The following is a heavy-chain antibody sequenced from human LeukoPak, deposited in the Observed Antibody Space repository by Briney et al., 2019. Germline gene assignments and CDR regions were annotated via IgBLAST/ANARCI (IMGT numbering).Heavy chain of an antibody. J-gene: IGHJ4*02. CDR1: GGSFSGYY. Sequence: SETLSLTCAVYGGSFSGYYWSWIRQPPEKGLEWIGEINHSGSTNYNPSLKSRVTISVDTSKNQFSLKLSSVTAADTAVYYCARERRQYANMITFGGVIDYWGQGTLVTVSS. CDR2: INHSGST. V-gene: IGHV4-34*01. D-gene: IGHD3-16*01. CDR3: ARERRQYANMITFGGVIDY.